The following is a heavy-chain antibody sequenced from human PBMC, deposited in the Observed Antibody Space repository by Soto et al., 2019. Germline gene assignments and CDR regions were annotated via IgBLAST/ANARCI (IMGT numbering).Heavy chain of an antibody. J-gene: IGHJ4*02. D-gene: IGHD5-18*01. CDR1: GFTFDDYA. Sequence: PVGSLRLSCVVSGFTFDDYAMHWVRQAPGGGLERVSGINWNSAVIGYADSVKGRFTISRDNAKNALYLQMTGLRSEDTALYYCARDPSVTAIGRADHWGQGTLVTVSS. CDR3: ARDPSVTAIGRADH. V-gene: IGHV3-9*01. CDR2: INWNSAVI.